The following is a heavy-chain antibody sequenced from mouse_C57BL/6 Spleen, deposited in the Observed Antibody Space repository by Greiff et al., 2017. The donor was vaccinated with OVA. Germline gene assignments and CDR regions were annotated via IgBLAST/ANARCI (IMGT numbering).Heavy chain of an antibody. D-gene: IGHD2-1*01. V-gene: IGHV1-82*01. J-gene: IGHJ3*01. CDR2: IYPGDGDT. CDR1: GYAFSSSW. CDR3: ARDGNGFAY. Sequence: VQRVESGPELVKPGASVKISCKASGYAFSSSWMNWVKQRPGKGLEWIGRIYPGDGDTNYNGKFKGKATLTADKSSSTAYMQLSSLTSEDSAVYFCARDGNGFAYWGQGTLVTVSA.